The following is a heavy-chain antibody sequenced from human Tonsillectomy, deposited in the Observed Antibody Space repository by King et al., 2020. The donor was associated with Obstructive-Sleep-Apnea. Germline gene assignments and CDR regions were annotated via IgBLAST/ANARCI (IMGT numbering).Heavy chain of an antibody. V-gene: IGHV4-39*07. D-gene: IGHD3-22*01. CDR3: SRTGSSGYVVQYYYYVMDV. J-gene: IGHJ6*02. Sequence: QLQESGPGLVKPSETLSLTCTVSGGSISSSGYYWGWIRQPPGRGLEWIGNIYHSGSTYYNPSLKSRVTILVAMSKKQFCLTLSSVIAADTAVYFCSRTGSSGYVVQYYYYVMDVWGQGTTVPVPS. CDR2: IYHSGST. CDR1: GGSISSSGYY.